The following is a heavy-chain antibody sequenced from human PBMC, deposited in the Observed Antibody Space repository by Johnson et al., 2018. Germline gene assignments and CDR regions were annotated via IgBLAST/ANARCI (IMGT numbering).Heavy chain of an antibody. CDR3: AKNIVVMTSIAIGAFDI. D-gene: IGHD2-21*02. V-gene: IGHV3-23*04. CDR1: GFIFGDYE. Sequence: QLVESGGGLVQPGGSLRLSCAASGFIFGDYEIYWVRQVPGKGLEWVSVISGGGGMTSYADSVKGRFTVPRDNSKRTVFLQMNSLRAEDTAMYYCAKNIVVMTSIAIGAFDIWGQGTMVAVSS. CDR2: ISGGGGMT. J-gene: IGHJ3*02.